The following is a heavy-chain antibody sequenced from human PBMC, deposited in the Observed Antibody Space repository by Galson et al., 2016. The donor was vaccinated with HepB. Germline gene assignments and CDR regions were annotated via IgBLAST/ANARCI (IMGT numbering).Heavy chain of an antibody. J-gene: IGHJ6*02. Sequence: QSGAEVKKPGESLKISCKGSGFSFTRYWIGWVRQMPGKGLEWMGIIYPGDSETRYSPSFEGQVTISADKAISTAYLQWSSLKAADAAMYYCVRLGFFCGADCEYYYGMDVWGQGTTVTVSS. CDR3: VRLGFFCGADCEYYYGMDV. CDR1: GFSFTRYW. CDR2: IYPGDSET. D-gene: IGHD2-21*02. V-gene: IGHV5-51*01.